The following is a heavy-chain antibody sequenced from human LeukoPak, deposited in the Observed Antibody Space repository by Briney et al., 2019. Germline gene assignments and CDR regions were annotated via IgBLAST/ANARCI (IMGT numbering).Heavy chain of an antibody. J-gene: IGHJ4*02. CDR2: ISTSSSYI. CDR1: GFTFSSYS. D-gene: IGHD1-26*01. CDR3: ARDSSSGSYYGY. Sequence: GGSLRLSCAASGFTFSSYSMNWVRQAPGKGLEWVSSISTSSSYIYYADSVKGRFTISRDNAKNSLYLQMNSLRAEDTAVHYCARDSSSGSYYGYWGQGTLVTVSS. V-gene: IGHV3-21*01.